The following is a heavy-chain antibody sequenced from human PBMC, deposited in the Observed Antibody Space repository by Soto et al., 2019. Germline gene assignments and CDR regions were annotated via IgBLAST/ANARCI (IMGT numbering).Heavy chain of an antibody. D-gene: IGHD6-6*01. CDR3: ARGIAKASDSSSDY. J-gene: IGHJ4*02. Sequence: ASVKVSCKASGYTFTSYGISWVRQAPGQGLEWVGWISAYNGNTNYAQKLQGRVTMTTDTSTSTAYMELRSLRSDDTAVYYCARGIAKASDSSSDYWGQGTLVTVSS. V-gene: IGHV1-18*04. CDR1: GYTFTSYG. CDR2: ISAYNGNT.